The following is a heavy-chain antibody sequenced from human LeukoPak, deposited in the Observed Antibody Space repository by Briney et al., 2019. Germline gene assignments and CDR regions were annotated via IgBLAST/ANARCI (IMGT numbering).Heavy chain of an antibody. D-gene: IGHD2-2*01. CDR3: ARGLVTSRQEYFQH. CDR1: EDTFGNYA. V-gene: IGHV1-69*04. J-gene: IGHJ1*01. Sequence: GASVKVSCKTTEDTFGNYAISWVRQAPGQGLEWMGRIIPVLDIANYAQKFQGRVTITADKSTRTAYMELSSLTSEDTAAYYCARGLVTSRQEYFQHWGQGTLVTVSS. CDR2: IIPVLDIA.